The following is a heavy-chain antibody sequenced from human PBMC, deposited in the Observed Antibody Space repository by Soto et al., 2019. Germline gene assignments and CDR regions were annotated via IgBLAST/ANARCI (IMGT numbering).Heavy chain of an antibody. CDR1: GGTFRRYA. CDR3: ARMGRMGATPDY. J-gene: IGHJ4*02. CDR2: IIPIFGTA. Sequence: QVQLVQSGAEVKKPGSSVKVSCKASGGTFRRYAISWVRQAPGQGLEWMGGIIPIFGTANYAQKFQGRVTITADESTSTAYMELSSLRSEDTAVYYCARMGRMGATPDYWGQGTLVTVSS. V-gene: IGHV1-69*12. D-gene: IGHD1-26*01.